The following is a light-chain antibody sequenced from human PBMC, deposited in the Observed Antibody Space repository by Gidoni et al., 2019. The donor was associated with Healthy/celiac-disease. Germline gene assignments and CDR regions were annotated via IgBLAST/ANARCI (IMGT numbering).Light chain of an antibody. V-gene: IGLV3-21*02. CDR3: QVWDTTTDRMV. J-gene: IGLJ3*02. CDR2: GDR. Sequence: SYVLTQQPSVSLAPGQTATIACGGDHLGDKSVNWYQQKSGQAPVLVVYGDRGRPSGIPERFSGSLSANTATLTISRVEVGDAADYYCQVWDTTTDRMVFGGGTKLTVL. CDR1: HLGDKS.